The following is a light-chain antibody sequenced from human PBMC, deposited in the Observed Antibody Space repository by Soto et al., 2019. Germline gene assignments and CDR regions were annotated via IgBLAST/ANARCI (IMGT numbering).Light chain of an antibody. V-gene: IGKV3-20*01. Sequence: DIVLTQSLGTLSVSPGERATLSCRASQTLTNISLAWYQQGPGQAPRLLVYEASSRATGISNGFSGSGSGSDFTLTINKLEPGDSAVYYCQQYGHSPLTFGGGTKVEIK. CDR1: QTLTNIS. CDR3: QQYGHSPLT. J-gene: IGKJ4*01. CDR2: EAS.